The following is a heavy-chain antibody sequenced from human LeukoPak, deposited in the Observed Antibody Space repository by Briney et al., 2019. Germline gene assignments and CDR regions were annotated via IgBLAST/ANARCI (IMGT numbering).Heavy chain of an antibody. V-gene: IGHV3-23*01. CDR2: VSGSGGST. Sequence: GGSLRLSCAASGFTFRNYDIHWIRQAPGKGLEWVSAVSGSGGSTYFADSVKGRFTISRDNSKNTLYLQMNSLRAEDTAVYYCAKSRVGGTRFDYWGQGTLVTVSS. J-gene: IGHJ4*02. D-gene: IGHD2-15*01. CDR3: AKSRVGGTRFDY. CDR1: GFTFRNYD.